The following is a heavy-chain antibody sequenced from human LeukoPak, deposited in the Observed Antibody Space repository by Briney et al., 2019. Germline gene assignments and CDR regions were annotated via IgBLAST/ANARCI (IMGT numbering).Heavy chain of an antibody. J-gene: IGHJ4*02. CDR1: GFNFNHYW. V-gene: IGHV3-7*01. CDR2: IKEDGTEK. CDR3: ARGGSESDY. Sequence: GGSLRLSCAASGFNFNHYWMTWVRQSPGKGLEWVANIKEDGTEKNYVDSVKGRFTISRDNAKNSLYLQMNSLRAGDTAVYYCARGGSESDYWGQGTLVTVSS.